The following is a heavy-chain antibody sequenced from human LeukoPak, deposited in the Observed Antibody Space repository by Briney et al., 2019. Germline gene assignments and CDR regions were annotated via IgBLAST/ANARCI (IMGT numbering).Heavy chain of an antibody. CDR1: GGSISSGSYY. J-gene: IGHJ5*02. Sequence: SQTLSLTCTVSGGSISSGSYYWSWIRQPAGKGLEWIGRIYTSGSTNYNPSLKSRVTISVDTSKNQFSLKLSSVTAADTAVYYCASIVVPTDWFDPWGQGTLVTVSS. V-gene: IGHV4-61*02. CDR2: IYTSGST. CDR3: ASIVVPTDWFDP. D-gene: IGHD3-16*02.